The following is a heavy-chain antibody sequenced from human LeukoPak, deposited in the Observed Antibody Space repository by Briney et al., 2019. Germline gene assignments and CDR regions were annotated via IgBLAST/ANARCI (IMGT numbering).Heavy chain of an antibody. CDR1: GFTFSTYG. J-gene: IGHJ4*02. CDR2: IWYDGSYK. Sequence: GGSLRLSCAASGFTFSTYGMHWVRQAPGKGLERVAVIWYDGSYKYYADSVKGRFTISRDNSKNTLYLQMNSLRAEDTAVYYCARDGGVGTSGSTDYWGQGTLVTVSS. D-gene: IGHD6-19*01. CDR3: ARDGGVGTSGSTDY. V-gene: IGHV3-33*01.